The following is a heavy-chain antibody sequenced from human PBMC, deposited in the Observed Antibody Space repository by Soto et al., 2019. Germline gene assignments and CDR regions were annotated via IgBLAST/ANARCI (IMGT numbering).Heavy chain of an antibody. CDR2: ISGSGGST. Sequence: EVQLLESGGGLVQPGGSLRLSCAASGFTFSSYAMSWVRQAPGKGLEWVSAISGSGGSTYYADSVKGRFTISRDNSKNTLYLQMNSLRAEYTAVYYCAKDEEITWGGRWYSFDFWGQGTLVTVSS. V-gene: IGHV3-23*01. J-gene: IGHJ4*02. CDR3: AKDEEITWGGRWYSFDF. D-gene: IGHD3-10*01. CDR1: GFTFSSYA.